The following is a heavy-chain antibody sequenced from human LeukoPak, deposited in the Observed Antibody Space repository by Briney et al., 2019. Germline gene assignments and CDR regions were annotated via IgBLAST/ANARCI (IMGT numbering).Heavy chain of an antibody. CDR2: ISGSGGST. J-gene: IGHJ3*02. CDR1: GFTFSSYA. CDR3: AKLLFWSGYNDSFDI. V-gene: IGHV3-23*01. Sequence: RGSLRLSCAASGFTFSSYAMSWVRQAPGKGLEWVSAISGSGGSTYYADSVKGRFTISRDNSKNTLYLQMNSLRPQDTAVYSCAKLLFWSGYNDSFDIWGQGTMVTVSS. D-gene: IGHD3-3*01.